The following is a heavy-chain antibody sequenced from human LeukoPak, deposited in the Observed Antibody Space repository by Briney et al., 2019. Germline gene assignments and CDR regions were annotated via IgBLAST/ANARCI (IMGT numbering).Heavy chain of an antibody. CDR3: AKRAGSTTYYDFWSGYYPAWPLDY. V-gene: IGHV3-30*18. CDR2: ISYDGSNK. CDR1: GFTFSSYG. D-gene: IGHD3-3*01. Sequence: GGSLRLSCAASGFTFSSYGMHWVRQAPGKGQEGVAVISYDGSNKYYADSVKGRFTISRDNSRNTLYLQMNSLRAEDTAVYYCAKRAGSTTYYDFWSGYYPAWPLDYWGQGTLVTVSS. J-gene: IGHJ4*02.